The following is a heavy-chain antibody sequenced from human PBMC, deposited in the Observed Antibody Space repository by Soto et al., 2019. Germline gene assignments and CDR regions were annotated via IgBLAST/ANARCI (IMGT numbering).Heavy chain of an antibody. CDR3: ARAAKRITIFGVVIITWFDP. Sequence: SETLSLTCTVSGGSISPYYWNWIRQPPGKGLEWIGYIYYSGSTYYNPSLKSRVTISVDTSKNQFSLKLSSVTAADTAVYYCARAAKRITIFGVVIITWFDPWGQGTLVTVSS. D-gene: IGHD3-3*01. CDR2: IYYSGST. V-gene: IGHV4-30-4*08. J-gene: IGHJ5*02. CDR1: GGSISPYY.